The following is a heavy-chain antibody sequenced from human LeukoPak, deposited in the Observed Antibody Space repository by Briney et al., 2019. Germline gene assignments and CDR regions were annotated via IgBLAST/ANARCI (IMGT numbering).Heavy chain of an antibody. D-gene: IGHD6-13*01. CDR2: INAGNGNT. CDR1: GFTFTSYA. CDR3: ARAHSSNWYWFDP. V-gene: IGHV1-3*03. J-gene: IGHJ5*02. Sequence: GGSLRLSCAASGFTFTSYAIHWVRQAPGQRLEWMGWINAGNGNTKYSQEFQGRVTITRDTSASTAYMELSSLRSEDMAVYYCARAHSSNWYWFDPWGQGTLVTVSS.